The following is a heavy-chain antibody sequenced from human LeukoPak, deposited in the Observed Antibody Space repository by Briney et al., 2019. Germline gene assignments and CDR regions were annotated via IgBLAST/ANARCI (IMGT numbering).Heavy chain of an antibody. CDR3: ARGVRIAVAGYIDY. J-gene: IGHJ4*02. V-gene: IGHV3-30*03. CDR1: GFTFSSYG. CDR2: ISYDGSNK. D-gene: IGHD6-19*01. Sequence: PGGSLRLSCAASGFTFSSYGMHWVRQAPGKGLEWVAAISYDGSNKKYADSVKGRFTISRDNSKNTLYLQMNSLRAEDTAVYYCARGVRIAVAGYIDYWGQGTLVTVSS.